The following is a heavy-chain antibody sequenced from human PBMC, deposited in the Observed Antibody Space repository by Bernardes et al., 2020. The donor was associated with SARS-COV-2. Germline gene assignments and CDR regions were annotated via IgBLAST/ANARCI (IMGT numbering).Heavy chain of an antibody. Sequence: SLRLSCEASKFTVSNNYMSWVRQAPGKGLEWVSLLYSGGTTYYADPVKGRVTVARDNSKNTLFLQMSYLRAEDTAIYYFARAPHYYYGLDVWGQGTAVTVS. CDR3: ARAPHYYYGLDV. J-gene: IGHJ6*02. V-gene: IGHV3-53*01. CDR2: LYSGGTT. CDR1: KFTVSNNY.